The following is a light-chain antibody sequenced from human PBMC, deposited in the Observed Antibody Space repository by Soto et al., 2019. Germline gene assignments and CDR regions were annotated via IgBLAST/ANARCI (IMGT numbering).Light chain of an antibody. J-gene: IGLJ2*01. CDR3: YSYTGGATVI. CDR1: TSDIGGYNY. CDR2: EVR. Sequence: QSALTQPASVSGSPGQSITISCTGTTSDIGGYNYVSWYQQYPGKAPKLIIYEVRNRPSGVSKRISAYKSGNTASLTISGHQAEYEAVYYCYSYTGGATVIFGGGTELTVL. V-gene: IGLV2-14*01.